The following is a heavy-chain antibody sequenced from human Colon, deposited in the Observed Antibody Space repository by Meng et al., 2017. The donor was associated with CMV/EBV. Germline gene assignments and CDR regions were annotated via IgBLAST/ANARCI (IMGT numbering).Heavy chain of an antibody. D-gene: IGHD3-10*01. V-gene: IGHV3-30*04. CDR3: APITVVRGVLSMDV. Sequence: GESLKISCAASKFTFSNYAMHWVRQAPGKGLEWVAAASYDGSNKYYPDSVRGRFTISRDNAKNMLYLQMNSLRAEDTAVYFCAPITVVRGVLSMDVWGQGTTVTVSS. CDR1: KFTFSNYA. J-gene: IGHJ6*02. CDR2: ASYDGSNK.